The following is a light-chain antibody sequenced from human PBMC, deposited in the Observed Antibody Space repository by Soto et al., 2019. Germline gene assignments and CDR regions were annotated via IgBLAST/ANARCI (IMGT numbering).Light chain of an antibody. V-gene: IGKV1-5*01. Sequence: DIQMSQSPSSLSASVGDRVTITFRSSQTITNWLACYQQKPGKAPRLLIYDASSLESWVPSRFSGSGSGTEFTLTISSLQSEDFATYYCQQYKSFWTFGQGTKVDIK. J-gene: IGKJ1*01. CDR3: QQYKSFWT. CDR1: QTITNW. CDR2: DAS.